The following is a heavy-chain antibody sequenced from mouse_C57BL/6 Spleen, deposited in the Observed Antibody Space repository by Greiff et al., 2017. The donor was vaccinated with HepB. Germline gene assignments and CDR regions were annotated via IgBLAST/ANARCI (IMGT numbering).Heavy chain of an antibody. V-gene: IGHV1-82*01. D-gene: IGHD2-1*01. CDR3: ARSHYGNPWFAY. CDR2: IYPGDGDT. CDR1: GYAFSSSW. Sequence: QVQLQQSGPELVKPGASVKISCKASGYAFSSSWMNWVKQRPGKGLEWIGRIYPGDGDTNYNGKFKGKATLTADKSSSTAYMQLSSLTSEDSAVYFCARSHYGNPWFAYWGQGTLVTVSA. J-gene: IGHJ3*01.